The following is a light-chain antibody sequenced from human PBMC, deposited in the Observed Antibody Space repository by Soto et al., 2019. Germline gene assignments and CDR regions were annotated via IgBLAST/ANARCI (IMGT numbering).Light chain of an antibody. CDR1: QSISGW. CDR3: QQYNSYWT. Sequence: DIQMAHSSSTLSSSVGGKGTLTCRASQSISGWLAWYQQKPGQAPKLLIYDASSLESGVPSRFSGSGSGTEFTLTISSLQLDDFATYYCQQYNSYWTFGQGTKVDIK. CDR2: DAS. J-gene: IGKJ1*01. V-gene: IGKV1-5*01.